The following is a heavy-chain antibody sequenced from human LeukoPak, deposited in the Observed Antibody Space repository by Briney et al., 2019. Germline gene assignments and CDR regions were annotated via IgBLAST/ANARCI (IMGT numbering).Heavy chain of an antibody. Sequence: GGSLRLSCATSGFTFSTSDMHWVRQAPGKGLEWVSFIQYDGSRKNYVDSVKGRFTISRDNSKNTLYLQMFSLRPEDTAVYFCAKDLILWGQGTVVTVSS. CDR1: GFTFSTSD. V-gene: IGHV3-30*02. CDR2: IQYDGSRK. CDR3: AKDLIL. J-gene: IGHJ3*01.